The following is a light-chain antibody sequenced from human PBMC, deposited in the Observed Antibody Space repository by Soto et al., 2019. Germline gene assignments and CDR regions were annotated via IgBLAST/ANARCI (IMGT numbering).Light chain of an antibody. V-gene: IGLV2-14*01. Sequence: QSALTQPASVSASPGQSITISCTGTSSDVGTYDDVSWYRQHPGKAPRLLIHEVTNRPSGVSNRFSGSKSGDTASLTISGLQAEDECDYYCSSYTSGTTYVFGSGTKLTVL. CDR3: SSYTSGTTYV. J-gene: IGLJ1*01. CDR1: SSDVGTYDD. CDR2: EVT.